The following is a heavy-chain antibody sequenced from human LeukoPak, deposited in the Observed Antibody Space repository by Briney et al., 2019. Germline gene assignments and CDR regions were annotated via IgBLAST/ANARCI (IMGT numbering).Heavy chain of an antibody. J-gene: IGHJ3*02. CDR2: INSDGSST. Sequence: GGSLRLSCAASGFTFSSYWMHWVRQAPGKGLVWVSRINSDGSSTSYADSVKGRFTISRDNAKNTLYLQMNSLRAEDTAVYYCEKDVTYGDYVGAFDIWGRGTMVTVSS. D-gene: IGHD4-17*01. CDR1: GFTFSSYW. V-gene: IGHV3-74*01. CDR3: EKDVTYGDYVGAFDI.